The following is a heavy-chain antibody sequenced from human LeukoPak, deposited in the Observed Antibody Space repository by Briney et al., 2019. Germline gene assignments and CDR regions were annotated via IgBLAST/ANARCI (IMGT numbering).Heavy chain of an antibody. CDR1: GFTVSSNS. V-gene: IGHV3-48*01. CDR2: ISSSSSTI. Sequence: GGSLRLSCTVSGFTVSSNSMSWVRQAPGKGREWVSYISSSSSTIYYADSVKGRFTISRDNAKNSLYLQMNNLRAEDTAVYYCARAGSGSRDAAYYYYMDVWGKGTTVTVSS. CDR3: ARAGSGSRDAAYYYYMDV. J-gene: IGHJ6*03. D-gene: IGHD3-10*01.